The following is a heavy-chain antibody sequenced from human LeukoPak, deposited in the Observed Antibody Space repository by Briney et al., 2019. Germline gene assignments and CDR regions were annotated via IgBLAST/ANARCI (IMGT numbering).Heavy chain of an antibody. CDR1: GFTYNNYG. V-gene: IGHV3-7*01. J-gene: IGHJ4*02. Sequence: HPGGSLRLSCAASGFTYNNYGMHWVRQAPGKGLEWVANIKEDESAKHQADSVKGRFTIFRDNARNSVYLQMSSLRGEDTAVYYCARDVGGSLDYWGQGTLVTVSS. D-gene: IGHD1-26*01. CDR3: ARDVGGSLDY. CDR2: IKEDESAK.